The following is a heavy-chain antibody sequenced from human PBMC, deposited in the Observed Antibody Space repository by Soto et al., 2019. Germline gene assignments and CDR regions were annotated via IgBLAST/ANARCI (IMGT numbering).Heavy chain of an antibody. CDR2: IYYSGST. J-gene: IGHJ4*02. V-gene: IGHV4-61*01. CDR3: ARSGGGSGWL. D-gene: IGHD6-19*01. Sequence: KPSETLSLTCTVSGDSVSSGRYYWSWIRQPPGKALEWIAYIYYSGSTNYNPSLKSRVTISRDTSKNQFSLKLTSVTAADTAVYYCARSGGGSGWLGGQGTLVTV. CDR1: GDSVSSGRYY.